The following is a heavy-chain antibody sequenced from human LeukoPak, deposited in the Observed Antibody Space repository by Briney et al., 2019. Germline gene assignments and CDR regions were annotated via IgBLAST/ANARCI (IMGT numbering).Heavy chain of an antibody. J-gene: IGHJ5*02. CDR3: ARFSITIFGVFTQDWFDP. CDR2: IYYSGST. V-gene: IGHV4-31*03. CDR1: GGSISSGGYY. Sequence: SETLSLTCTVSGGSISSGGYYWSWIRQHPGKGLEWIGYIYYSGSTYYNPSLKSRVTISVDTSKNQFSLKLSSVTAADTAVYYWARFSITIFGVFTQDWFDPWGRGTLVTVSS. D-gene: IGHD3-3*01.